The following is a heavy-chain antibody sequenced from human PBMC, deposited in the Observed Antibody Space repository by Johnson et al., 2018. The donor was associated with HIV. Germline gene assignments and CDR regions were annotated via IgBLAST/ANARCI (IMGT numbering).Heavy chain of an antibody. Sequence: VQLVESGGGLVQPGGSMRLSCAASGFTFSSYWMHWVRQAPGKGLVWVSRINSDGSSTSYADSVKGRFTISRDNAKNTLYLQMNSLRAEDTAVYYCARRSSPTGAFDIWGQGTMVTVSS. V-gene: IGHV3-74*01. CDR1: GFTFSSYW. CDR3: ARRSSPTGAFDI. D-gene: IGHD6-13*01. CDR2: INSDGSST. J-gene: IGHJ3*02.